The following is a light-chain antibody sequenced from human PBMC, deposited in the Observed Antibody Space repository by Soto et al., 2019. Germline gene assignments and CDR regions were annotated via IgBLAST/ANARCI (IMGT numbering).Light chain of an antibody. J-gene: IGKJ2*01. Sequence: DIQMTQSPSSLSASVGDRVTITCRASQSISSYLNWYQQKPGKAPKLLIYAASSLQSGVPSRFSGSGSGTDFTLTISSLQPEDFATYYCQQSYSTPRTFGQGTTREIK. V-gene: IGKV1-39*01. CDR1: QSISSY. CDR2: AAS. CDR3: QQSYSTPRT.